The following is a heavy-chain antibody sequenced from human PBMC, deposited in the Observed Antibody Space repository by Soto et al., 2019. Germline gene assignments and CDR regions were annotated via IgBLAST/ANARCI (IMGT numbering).Heavy chain of an antibody. CDR1: GFTFSSYA. V-gene: IGHV3-23*01. J-gene: IGHJ4*02. CDR2: ISGSGGST. Sequence: EVQLLESGGGLVQPGGSLRLSCAASGFTFSSYAMSWVRQAPGKGLEWVSAISGSGGSTYYANSVKGRFTISRDNAKNTGYLQMTSLRAEDTAVYYCARTLYSYGNDYWGQGTLVTVS. CDR3: ARTLYSYGNDY. D-gene: IGHD5-18*01.